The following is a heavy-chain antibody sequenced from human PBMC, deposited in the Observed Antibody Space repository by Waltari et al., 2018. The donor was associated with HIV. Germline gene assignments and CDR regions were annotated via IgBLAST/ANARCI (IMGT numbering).Heavy chain of an antibody. J-gene: IGHJ4*02. CDR1: GFTFGSFG. CDR3: ASPFYSDSTTYYYGLDY. Sequence: QVQLVESGGGVVQPGRSRTLPCAASGFTFGSFGMHWVRQAPGKGLEWVAVISNDVSSKYYADSVKGRFTISRDNSKNTLYLHMNSLRAEDTAVYYCASPFYSDSTTYYYGLDYWGQGTLVTVSS. V-gene: IGHV3-30-3*01. CDR2: ISNDVSSK. D-gene: IGHD3-22*01.